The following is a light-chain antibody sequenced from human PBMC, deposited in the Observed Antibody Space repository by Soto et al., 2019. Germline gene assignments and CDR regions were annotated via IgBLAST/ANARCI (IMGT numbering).Light chain of an antibody. CDR2: RNH. Sequence: QSVLTQPHSASGTPGQRVTLSCSGGSSNIGTNYVYWYQQLPGTAPKLLISRNHLRPSGVPDRFSASKSGTSASLAISGLRSEDEADYFCAGWDDSLHGLLFGSGTKLTVL. CDR3: AGWDDSLHGLL. J-gene: IGLJ1*01. V-gene: IGLV1-47*01. CDR1: SSNIGTNY.